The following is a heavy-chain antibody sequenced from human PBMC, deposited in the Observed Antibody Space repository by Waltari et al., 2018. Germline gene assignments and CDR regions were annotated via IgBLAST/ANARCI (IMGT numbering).Heavy chain of an antibody. CDR2: VDPEDGEP. Sequence: EVQLVQSGAEVKKPGATVKISCKVSGYTFTDYYMHWVQQAPGKGLEWMGLVDPEDGEPIYAEKFQGRVTITADTSTDTAYMELSSLRSEDTAVYYCATDHIAVAETYYYYYMDVWGKGTTVTVSS. CDR3: ATDHIAVAETYYYYYMDV. J-gene: IGHJ6*03. CDR1: GYTFTDYY. D-gene: IGHD6-19*01. V-gene: IGHV1-69-2*01.